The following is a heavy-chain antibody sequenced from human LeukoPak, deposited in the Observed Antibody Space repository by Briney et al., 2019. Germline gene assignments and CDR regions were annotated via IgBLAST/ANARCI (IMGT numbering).Heavy chain of an antibody. CDR3: ARDRDYGDYNTQDLFVY. J-gene: IGHJ4*02. Sequence: GGSLRLSCVASGFSFGKYWMSWVRQAPGKGLEWVANIKLDGSEKNYVDSVKGRFTISRDNTKNSLYLQMNSLRAEDTAVFYCARDRDYGDYNTQDLFVYWGQGTLVTVSS. V-gene: IGHV3-7*03. CDR2: IKLDGSEK. CDR1: GFSFGKYW. D-gene: IGHD4-17*01.